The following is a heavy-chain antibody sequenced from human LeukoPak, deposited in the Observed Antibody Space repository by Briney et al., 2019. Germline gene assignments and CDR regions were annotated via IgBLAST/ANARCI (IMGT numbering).Heavy chain of an antibody. CDR3: ARDLFHYDSSGYGEYYFDY. V-gene: IGHV1-69*05. Sequence: SVKVSCKASGGTFSSYAINWVRQAPGQGLDGVGGIIPIFGTANYAQKFQGRVTITTDEATSTAYMELSSLRSEDTAVDYCARDLFHYDSSGYGEYYFDYWGQGTLVTVSS. J-gene: IGHJ4*02. D-gene: IGHD3-22*01. CDR1: GGTFSSYA. CDR2: IIPIFGTA.